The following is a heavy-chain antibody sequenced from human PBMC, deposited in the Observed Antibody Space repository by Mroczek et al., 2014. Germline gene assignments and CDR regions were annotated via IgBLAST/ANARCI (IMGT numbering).Heavy chain of an antibody. Sequence: SGGGRWSEPGRSLRLSCAASGFTFSSYGMHWVRQAPGKGLEWVAVISYDGSNKYYADSVKGRFTISRDNSKNTLYLQMNSLRAEDAAVYYCAKGRAPYCSGGSCYSTVFGMDVWGQGTTVTVSS. D-gene: IGHD2-15*01. CDR2: ISYDGSNK. CDR3: AKGRAPYCSGGSCYSTVFGMDV. V-gene: IGHV3-30*18. CDR1: GFTFSSYG. J-gene: IGHJ6*02.